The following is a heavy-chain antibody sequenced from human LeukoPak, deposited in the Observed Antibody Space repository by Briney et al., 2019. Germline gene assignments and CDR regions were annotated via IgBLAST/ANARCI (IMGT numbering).Heavy chain of an antibody. CDR1: GGSISSYY. V-gene: IGHV4-59*01. CDR3: ARDCSSTSCYPE. Sequence: SETLSLTCTVSGGSISSYYWSWIRQPPGKGLEWIGYIYYSGSTNYNPSLKSRVTISVDTSKNQFSLKLSSVTAADTAVYYCARDCSSTSCYPEWGRGTLVTVSS. J-gene: IGHJ4*02. CDR2: IYYSGST. D-gene: IGHD2-2*01.